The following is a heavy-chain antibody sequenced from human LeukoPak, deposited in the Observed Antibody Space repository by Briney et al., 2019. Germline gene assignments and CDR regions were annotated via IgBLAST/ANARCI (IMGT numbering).Heavy chain of an antibody. CDR3: VRQRERQQLPYYYYYGMDV. Sequence: GESLKISCKGSGYSFTSYWIGWVRQMPGKGLEWMGIIYPGDSDTRYSPSFQGQVTISADKSISTAYLQWSSLKASDTAMYYCVRQRERQQLPYYYYYGMDVWGQGTTVTVSS. CDR2: IYPGDSDT. D-gene: IGHD6-13*01. CDR1: GYSFTSYW. J-gene: IGHJ6*02. V-gene: IGHV5-51*01.